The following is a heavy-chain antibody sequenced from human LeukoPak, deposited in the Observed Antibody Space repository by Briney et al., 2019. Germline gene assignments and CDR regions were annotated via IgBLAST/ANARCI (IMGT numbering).Heavy chain of an antibody. J-gene: IGHJ4*02. CDR2: ISYDGSNK. CDR3: AKDRAVAGTISD. CDR1: GFPFSSYG. V-gene: IGHV3-30*18. Sequence: GGSLRLSCAASGFPFSSYGMHWVRQAPGKGLEWVAVISYDGSNKYYADSVKGRFTISRDNSKNTLYLQMNSLRAEDTAVYYCAKDRAVAGTISDWGQGTLVTVSS. D-gene: IGHD6-19*01.